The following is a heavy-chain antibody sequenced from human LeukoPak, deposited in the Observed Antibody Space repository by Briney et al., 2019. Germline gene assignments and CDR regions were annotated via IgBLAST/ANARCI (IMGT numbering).Heavy chain of an antibody. D-gene: IGHD3-22*01. CDR1: GYTFTSYD. V-gene: IGHV1-8*01. Sequence: ASVQVSCKASGYTFTSYDINWVRQATGQGLEWMGWMNPNSGNTGYAQKFQGRVTMTRNTSISTAYMELSSLRSEDTAVYYCAIIFSYYYDSSVLFDYWGQGTLVTVSS. CDR2: MNPNSGNT. J-gene: IGHJ4*02. CDR3: AIIFSYYYDSSVLFDY.